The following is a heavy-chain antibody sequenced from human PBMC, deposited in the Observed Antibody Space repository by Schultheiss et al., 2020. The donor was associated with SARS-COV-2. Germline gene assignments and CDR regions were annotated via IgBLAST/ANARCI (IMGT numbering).Heavy chain of an antibody. D-gene: IGHD6-13*01. J-gene: IGHJ6*03. V-gene: IGHV4-38-2*01. CDR3: ARAARPTALYYYYYMDV. CDR2: INHSGST. Sequence: SETLSLTCAVSGGSISSGYYWGWIRQPPGKGLEWIGEINHSGSTNYNPSLKSRVTISVDTSKNQFSLKLSSVTAADTAVYYCARAARPTALYYYYYMDVWGKGTTVTVSS. CDR1: GGSISSGYY.